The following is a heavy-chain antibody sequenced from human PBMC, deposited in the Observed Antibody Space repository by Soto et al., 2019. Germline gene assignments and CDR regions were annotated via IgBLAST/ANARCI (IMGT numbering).Heavy chain of an antibody. V-gene: IGHV4-4*02. CDR2: IYHSGST. CDR1: GGSISSSNW. Sequence: QVQLQESGPGLVKPSGTLSLTCAVSGGSISSSNWWSWVRQPPGKGLEWIGEIYHSGSTNYNPSLKSGVTISVDKSKSQFSLKLSSVTAADTAVYYCARAADVLLWFGELGPSYYFDYWGQGTLVTVSS. D-gene: IGHD3-10*01. CDR3: ARAADVLLWFGELGPSYYFDY. J-gene: IGHJ4*02.